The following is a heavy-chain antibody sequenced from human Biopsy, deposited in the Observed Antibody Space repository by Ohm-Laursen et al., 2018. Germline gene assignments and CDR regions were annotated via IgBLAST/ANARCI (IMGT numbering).Heavy chain of an antibody. Sequence: SETLSLTCPVSGDSVTKYYWSWIRQPPGKGLEWIGHIYYSVMTNYNPSLQSRVSISVDTSRNQVSLTLSSVTAADTGVYYCARDSGILNYGNFKYYHYYGMDVWGQGTKVTVSS. CDR3: ARDSGILNYGNFKYYHYYGMDV. CDR1: GDSVTKYY. CDR2: IYYSVMT. J-gene: IGHJ6*02. D-gene: IGHD4-11*01. V-gene: IGHV4-59*02.